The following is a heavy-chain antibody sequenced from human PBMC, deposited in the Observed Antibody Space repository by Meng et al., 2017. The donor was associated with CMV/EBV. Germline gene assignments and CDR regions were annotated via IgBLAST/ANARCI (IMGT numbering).Heavy chain of an antibody. D-gene: IGHD5-18*01. CDR1: GGTFSSYA. CDR2: IIPIFGTA. V-gene: IGHV1-69*05. J-gene: IGHJ6*02. Sequence: SVTVSCQASGGTFSSYAISWVRQAPGQGLEWMGGIIPIFGTANYAQKFQGRVTITTDESTSTDYMELSSLRSEDTAVYYCARGGYSYGNYYYYGMDVWGQGTTVTVSS. CDR3: ARGGYSYGNYYYYGMDV.